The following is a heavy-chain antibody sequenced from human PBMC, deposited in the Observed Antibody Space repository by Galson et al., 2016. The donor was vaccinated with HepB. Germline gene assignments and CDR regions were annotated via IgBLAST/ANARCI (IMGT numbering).Heavy chain of an antibody. CDR1: GFTFSGYS. Sequence: CAASGFTFSGYSMNWVRQAPGKGLEWLSYISPNGSTTHYAESVKGRFTVSRDNAKSSVYLQMDSLRAEDTAVYYCVLLAYWGRGTQVTVSS. CDR2: ISPNGSTT. J-gene: IGHJ4*02. V-gene: IGHV3-48*04. CDR3: VLLAY. D-gene: IGHD2-15*01.